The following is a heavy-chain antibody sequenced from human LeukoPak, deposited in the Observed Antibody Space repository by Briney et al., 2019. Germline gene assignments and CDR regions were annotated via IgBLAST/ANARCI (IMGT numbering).Heavy chain of an antibody. CDR2: IYYSGST. Sequence: PSETLSLTCTVSGGSISSGDSYWSWIRQPPGKGLEWIGYIYYSGSTYYNPSLKSRVTISVDTSKNQFSLKLSSVAAADTAVYYCARGKPRAYSYGYFDYWGQGTLVTVSS. J-gene: IGHJ4*02. D-gene: IGHD5-18*01. CDR3: ARGKPRAYSYGYFDY. CDR1: GGSISSGDSY. V-gene: IGHV4-30-4*01.